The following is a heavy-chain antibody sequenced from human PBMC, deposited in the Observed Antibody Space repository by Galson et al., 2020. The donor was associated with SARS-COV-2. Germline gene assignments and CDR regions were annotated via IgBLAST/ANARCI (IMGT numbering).Heavy chain of an antibody. CDR2: ISYDGSNK. D-gene: IGHD3-9*01. CDR1: GFTFSSYG. V-gene: IGHV3-30*18. Sequence: GGSLRLSCAASGFTFSSYGMHWVRQAPGKGLEWVAVISYDGSNKYYADSVKGRFTISRDNSKNTLYLQMNSLRAEDTAVYYCAKDQEYYDILTGYFPRQERNYYYYGMDVWGQGTTVTVSS. CDR3: AKDQEYYDILTGYFPRQERNYYYYGMDV. J-gene: IGHJ6*02.